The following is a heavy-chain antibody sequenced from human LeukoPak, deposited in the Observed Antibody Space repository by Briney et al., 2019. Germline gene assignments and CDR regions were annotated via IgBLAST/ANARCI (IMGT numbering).Heavy chain of an antibody. J-gene: IGHJ5*02. Sequence: GASVKVSCKASGYSFTSYDMNWVRHVTGQGLEWMGWMSPNSGHTDYPRKFQGRVTMTRNTSISTAYLELKSLRSEDTAVYYCVRVMTRPSDWLPEKWFDPWGQGTLVTVSS. CDR2: MSPNSGHT. V-gene: IGHV1-8*01. D-gene: IGHD3-9*01. CDR3: VRVMTRPSDWLPEKWFDP. CDR1: GYSFTSYD.